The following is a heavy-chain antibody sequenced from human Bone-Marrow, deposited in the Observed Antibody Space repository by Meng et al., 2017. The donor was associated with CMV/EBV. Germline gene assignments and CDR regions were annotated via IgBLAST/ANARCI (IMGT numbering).Heavy chain of an antibody. V-gene: IGHV1-69*05. J-gene: IGHJ4*02. Sequence: SVKVSCKASGGTFSSYAISCVRQAPGQGLEWMGGIIPIFGTANYAQKFQGRVTITTDESTSTAYMELSSLRSEDTAVYYCAREGCSSTICYAFDDWGQGTLVTVSS. CDR2: IIPIFGTA. CDR1: GGTFSSYA. D-gene: IGHD2-2*01. CDR3: AREGCSSTICYAFDD.